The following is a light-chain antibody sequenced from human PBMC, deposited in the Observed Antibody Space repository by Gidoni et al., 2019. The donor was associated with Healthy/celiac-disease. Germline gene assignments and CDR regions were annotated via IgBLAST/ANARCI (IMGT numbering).Light chain of an antibody. CDR2: AAS. V-gene: IGKV1-39*01. Sequence: DIQMTQSPSSLSASVGDRVTITCPARQSISSYLNSYQQKPEKAPKLLNYAASSLQSGVPSRFSGSGSGTDFTLTISSVQPEDFATYYCQQSYSTPLTFXXXTKVEIK. J-gene: IGKJ1*01. CDR3: QQSYSTPLT. CDR1: QSISSY.